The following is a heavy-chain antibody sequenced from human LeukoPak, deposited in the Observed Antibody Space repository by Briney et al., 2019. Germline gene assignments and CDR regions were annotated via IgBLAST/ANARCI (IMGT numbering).Heavy chain of an antibody. Sequence: ASVKVSCKASGHTFTGYYMHWVRQAPGQGLEWMGWINPNSGGTNYAQKFQGRVTMTRDTSTSTVYMELSSLRSEDTAVYYCARDKGSSGWQFYYYYYYMDVWGKGTTVTISS. CDR1: GHTFTGYY. CDR2: INPNSGGT. CDR3: ARDKGSSGWQFYYYYYYMDV. V-gene: IGHV1-2*02. J-gene: IGHJ6*03. D-gene: IGHD6-19*01.